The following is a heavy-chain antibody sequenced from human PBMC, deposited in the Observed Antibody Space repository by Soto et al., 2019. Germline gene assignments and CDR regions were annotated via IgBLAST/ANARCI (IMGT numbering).Heavy chain of an antibody. Sequence: PGGSLRLSCAASGFTFSSYAMSWVRQAPGKGLEWVSAISGSGGSTYYADSVKGRFTISRDNSKNTLYLQMNSLRAEDTAVYYCAKVRGMVRGVMRALDGMDVWGQGTTVTVSS. CDR2: ISGSGGST. J-gene: IGHJ6*02. CDR1: GFTFSSYA. D-gene: IGHD3-10*01. CDR3: AKVRGMVRGVMRALDGMDV. V-gene: IGHV3-23*01.